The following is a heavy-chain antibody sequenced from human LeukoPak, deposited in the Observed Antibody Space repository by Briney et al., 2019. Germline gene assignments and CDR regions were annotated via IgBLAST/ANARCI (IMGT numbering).Heavy chain of an antibody. V-gene: IGHV3-74*01. CDR2: INSDGSTT. CDR3: ASRTTVTTFAYYYYYMDV. Sequence: AGGSLRLSCAASGFTFSSYWMHWVRQAPGKGLVWVSRINSDGSTTNYADSVKGRFTISRDNAKNTLYLQMNSLRAEDTAVYYCASRTTVTTFAYYYYYMDVWAKGPRSPSP. D-gene: IGHD4-11*01. CDR1: GFTFSSYW. J-gene: IGHJ6*03.